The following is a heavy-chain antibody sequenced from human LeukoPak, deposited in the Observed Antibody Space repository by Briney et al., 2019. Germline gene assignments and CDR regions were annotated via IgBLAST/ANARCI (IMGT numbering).Heavy chain of an antibody. J-gene: IGHJ4*02. Sequence: GGSLRLSCAASGFTFSSYGMHWVRQAPGKGLEWVAFIRYDGNNKYYGDSVKGRFTISRDNSKNTLYLQMNSLRPEDTAVYYCAKSLGATRGYFEHWGQGTLVTVSS. CDR3: AKSLGATRGYFEH. D-gene: IGHD1-26*01. CDR1: GFTFSSYG. V-gene: IGHV3-30*02. CDR2: IRYDGNNK.